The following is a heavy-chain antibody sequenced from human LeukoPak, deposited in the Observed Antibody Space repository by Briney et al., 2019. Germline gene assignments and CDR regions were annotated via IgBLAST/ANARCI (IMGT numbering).Heavy chain of an antibody. D-gene: IGHD6-13*01. CDR1: GFTFSTYW. Sequence: PGGSLRLSCAASGFTFSTYWMHWVRHTPGKGLVWVSRINSDGSSTNYADSVDGRFTISRDNAKNTLYLQMNSLRAEDTAVYYCVKDLSTSWYYFDYWGQGTLVTVSS. CDR3: VKDLSTSWYYFDY. V-gene: IGHV3-74*01. CDR2: INSDGSST. J-gene: IGHJ4*02.